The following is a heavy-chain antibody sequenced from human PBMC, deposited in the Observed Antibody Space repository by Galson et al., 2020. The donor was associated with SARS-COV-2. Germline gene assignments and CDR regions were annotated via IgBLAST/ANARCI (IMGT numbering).Heavy chain of an antibody. CDR1: GGTFSSYA. CDR2: IIPIFGTA. D-gene: IGHD5-12*01. Sequence: SVKVSCKASGGTFSSYAISWVRQAPGQGLEWMGRIIPIFGTANYAQKFQGRVTITADKSTSTAYMELSSLRSEDTAVYYCVCEKGGESPYRAYWGQGTLVTVSS. J-gene: IGHJ4*02. CDR3: VCEKGGESPYRAY. V-gene: IGHV1-69*06.